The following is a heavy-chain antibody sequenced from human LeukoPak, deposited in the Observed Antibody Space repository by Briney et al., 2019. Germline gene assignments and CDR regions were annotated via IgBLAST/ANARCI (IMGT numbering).Heavy chain of an antibody. Sequence: GGSLRLSCAASGFTFSNAWMSWVRQAPGKRLEWVGRVKSKSNGGTTGYAAPVKGRFTISRDDSKNTYLQMNSLKSEDTAVYFCTAGVGHSDFDYWGQGTLVTVSS. CDR1: GFTFSNAW. V-gene: IGHV3-15*01. CDR2: VKSKSNGGTT. J-gene: IGHJ4*02. CDR3: TAGVGHSDFDY. D-gene: IGHD2-8*01.